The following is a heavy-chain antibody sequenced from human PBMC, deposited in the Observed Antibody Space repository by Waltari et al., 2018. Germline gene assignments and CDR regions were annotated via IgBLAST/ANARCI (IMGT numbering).Heavy chain of an antibody. CDR3: ARVRTGTTRDYYYMDV. D-gene: IGHD1-1*01. CDR2: LIPSFGTA. CDR1: GGTFSSYA. J-gene: IGHJ6*03. V-gene: IGHV1-69*13. Sequence: QVQLVQSGAEVEKPGSSVKVSCKASGGTFSSYAISWVRQAPGQGLEWMGRLIPSFGTANYAQKFQGRVTITADKATGTAYMELSSLRSEDTAVYYCARVRTGTTRDYYYMDVWGKGTTVTISS.